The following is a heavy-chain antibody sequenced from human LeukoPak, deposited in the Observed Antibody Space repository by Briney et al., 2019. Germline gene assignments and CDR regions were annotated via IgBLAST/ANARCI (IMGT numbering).Heavy chain of an antibody. V-gene: IGHV1-69*04. J-gene: IGHJ4*02. CDR2: IIPILGIA. Sequence: ASVKVSCKASGGTFSSYAISWVRQAPGQGLEWMGRIIPILGIANYAQKFQGRVTITADKSTSTAYMELSSLRSEDTAVYYCARDRGTASYYFDYWGQGTLVTVSS. D-gene: IGHD6-13*01. CDR3: ARDRGTASYYFDY. CDR1: GGTFSSYA.